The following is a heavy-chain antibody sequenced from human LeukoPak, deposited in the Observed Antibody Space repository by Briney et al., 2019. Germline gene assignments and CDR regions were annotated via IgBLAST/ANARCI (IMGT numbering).Heavy chain of an antibody. D-gene: IGHD6-6*01. J-gene: IGHJ4*02. V-gene: IGHV3-23*01. CDR2: ISGSGGST. Sequence: GGSLRLSCAASGFTFSSYAMSWVRHAPGKGLEWVSAISGSGGSTYYADSVKGRFTISRDNPKNTLYLQMNSLRAEDTAVYYCAKKMAIGGQLVPLDYWGQGTLVTVSS. CDR1: GFTFSSYA. CDR3: AKKMAIGGQLVPLDY.